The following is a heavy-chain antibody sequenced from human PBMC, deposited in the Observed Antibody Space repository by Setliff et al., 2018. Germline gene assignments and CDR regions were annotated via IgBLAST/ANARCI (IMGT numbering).Heavy chain of an antibody. CDR2: RYYTGTT. CDR1: GVDVIERLYY. CDR3: ARHFYPPDFFAH. Sequence: ETLSLTCSASGVDVIERLYYWSWVRQSPGKGLEWIGTRYYTGTTFYNPSLESRVAVSLDASEKKFSLNLRSVTTADTAVYYCARHFYPPDFFAHWGQGLLVTVSS. D-gene: IGHD3-3*01. J-gene: IGHJ4*02. V-gene: IGHV4-39*01.